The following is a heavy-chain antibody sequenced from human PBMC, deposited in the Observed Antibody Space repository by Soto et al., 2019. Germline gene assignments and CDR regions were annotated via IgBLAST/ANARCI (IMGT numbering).Heavy chain of an antibody. J-gene: IGHJ4*02. CDR1: GFTFSSYG. V-gene: IGHV3-30*18. Sequence: PGGSLRLSCAASGFTFSSYGMHWVRQAPGKGLEWVAAISYDGSNKYYADSVKCRFTISRDNPKNTLYLQMNSLRAEDTAVYYCAKDLAGSGLDYWGQGTLVTDSS. CDR2: ISYDGSNK. D-gene: IGHD2-15*01. CDR3: AKDLAGSGLDY.